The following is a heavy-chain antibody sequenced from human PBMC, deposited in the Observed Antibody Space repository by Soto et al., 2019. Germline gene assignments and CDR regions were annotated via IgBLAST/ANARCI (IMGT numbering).Heavy chain of an antibody. V-gene: IGHV3-30-3*01. D-gene: IGHD3-22*01. J-gene: IGHJ4*02. Sequence: GGSLRLSCAASGFTFSSDAMHWVRQAPGKGLEWVAVISYHGNDKYYADSVKGRFTISRDNSKNTLYLQMNSLRAEDTAVYFCARSKYYYDTSDFLDYWGQRTLVTVSS. CDR1: GFTFSSDA. CDR2: ISYHGNDK. CDR3: ARSKYYYDTSDFLDY.